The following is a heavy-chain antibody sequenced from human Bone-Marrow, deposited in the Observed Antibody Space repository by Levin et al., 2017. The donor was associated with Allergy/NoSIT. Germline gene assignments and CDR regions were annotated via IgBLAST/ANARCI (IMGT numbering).Heavy chain of an antibody. CDR2: IYYSGST. CDR3: AREGLPGSPYFDY. V-gene: IGHV4-59*01. J-gene: IGHJ4*02. D-gene: IGHD2-15*01. CDR1: GGSISNYY. Sequence: SETLSLTCTVSGGSISNYYWSWIRQPPGKGLEWIGYIYYSGSTNYNPSLKSRVTISVDTSNKQFSLKLRSVTAADTAVYYCAREGLPGSPYFDYWGQGTLVTVSS.